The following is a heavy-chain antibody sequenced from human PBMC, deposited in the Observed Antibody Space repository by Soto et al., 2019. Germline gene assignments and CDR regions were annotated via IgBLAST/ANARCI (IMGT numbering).Heavy chain of an antibody. V-gene: IGHV1-2*04. J-gene: IGHJ6*02. CDR2: INPNSGGT. CDR3: AREGYDILTGYLSGDYGMDV. CDR1: GYTFTGYY. Sequence: ASLKVSCKASGYTFTGYYMHWVRQAPGQGLEWMGWINPNSGGTNYAQKFQGWVTMTRDTSISTAYMELSRLRSDDTAVYYCAREGYDILTGYLSGDYGMDVWGQGTTVTVSS. D-gene: IGHD3-9*01.